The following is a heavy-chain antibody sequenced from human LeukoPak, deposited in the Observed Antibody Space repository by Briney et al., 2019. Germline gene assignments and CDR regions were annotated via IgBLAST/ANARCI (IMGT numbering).Heavy chain of an antibody. CDR3: AKPVAPSYSSGWFLLDY. CDR1: GFTFSSYG. Sequence: PGGSLRLSCAASGFTFSSYGMNWVRQAPGKGLEGGAVISYDVSNKYYADSVKGRFTISRDNAKNPLYLQMNSLRAEDTAVYYCAKPVAPSYSSGWFLLDYWGQETLVTVSA. J-gene: IGHJ4*01. CDR2: ISYDVSNK. V-gene: IGHV3-30*18. D-gene: IGHD6-19*01.